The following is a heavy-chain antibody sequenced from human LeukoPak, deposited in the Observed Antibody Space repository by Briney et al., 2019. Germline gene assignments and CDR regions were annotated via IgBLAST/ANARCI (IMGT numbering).Heavy chain of an antibody. CDR3: AKCPSLYSSSSATFDY. CDR1: GFTFDDYA. Sequence: TGGSLRLSCAASGFTFDDYAMHWVRQAPGKGLEWVSGISWNSGSIGYADSVKGRFTISRDNAKNSLYLQMNSLRAEDTALYYCAKCPSLYSSSSATFDYWGQGTLVTVSS. V-gene: IGHV3-9*01. CDR2: ISWNSGSI. J-gene: IGHJ4*02. D-gene: IGHD6-6*01.